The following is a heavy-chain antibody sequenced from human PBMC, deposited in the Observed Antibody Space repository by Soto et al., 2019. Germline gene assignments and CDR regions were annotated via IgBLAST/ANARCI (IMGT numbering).Heavy chain of an antibody. CDR3: VRDASSGYRGWWDP. CDR1: GYTFTSYG. CDR2: ISPYNGDT. J-gene: IGHJ5*02. D-gene: IGHD6-25*01. Sequence: QVQLVQSGTELKKPGASVMVSCKTSGYTFTSYGIGWVRQAPGQGPEWMGLISPYNGDTIYARKFKGRVIVTADTATRTVYLELRSLRSDDTAVYYCVRDASSGYRGWWDPWGQGTLVTVSS. V-gene: IGHV1-18*01.